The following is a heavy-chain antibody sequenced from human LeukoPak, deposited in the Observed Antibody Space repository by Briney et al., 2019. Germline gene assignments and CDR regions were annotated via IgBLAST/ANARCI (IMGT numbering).Heavy chain of an antibody. CDR3: ARGCGGDCSIYYFDY. CDR2: ISAYNGNT. D-gene: IGHD2-21*02. V-gene: IGHV1-18*01. CDR1: GYTFTDYG. J-gene: IGHJ4*02. Sequence: ASVKVSCKTSGYTFTDYGISWVRQAPGQGLEWMGWISAYNGNTNYAQKLQGRVTMTTDTSTSTAYMELRSLRSDDTAVYYCARGCGGDCSIYYFDYWGQGTLVTVSS.